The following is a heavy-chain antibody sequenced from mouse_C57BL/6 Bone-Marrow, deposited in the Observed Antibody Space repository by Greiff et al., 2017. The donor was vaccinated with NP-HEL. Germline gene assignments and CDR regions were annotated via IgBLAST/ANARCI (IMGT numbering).Heavy chain of an antibody. Sequence: VQLQQSGAELVRPGASVKLSCTASGFNIKDDYMHWVKQRPEQGLEWIGWIDPENGDTEYASKFQGKATITADTSSNTAYLQLSSLTSEDTAVYYCTTDLGSGAWFAYWGQGTLVTVSA. CDR3: TTDLGSGAWFAY. CDR1: GFNIKDDY. J-gene: IGHJ3*01. V-gene: IGHV14-4*01. CDR2: IDPENGDT. D-gene: IGHD3-2*02.